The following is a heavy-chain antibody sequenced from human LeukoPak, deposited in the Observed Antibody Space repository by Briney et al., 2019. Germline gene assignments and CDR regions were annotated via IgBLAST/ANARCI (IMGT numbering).Heavy chain of an antibody. V-gene: IGHV3-30-3*01. D-gene: IGHD3-10*01. CDR1: GITFSSYA. CDR2: ISYDGSNK. CDR3: ARAPYGSGYYFDY. J-gene: IGHJ4*02. Sequence: PGRSLRLSCAASGITFSSYAMHWVRQAPGKGLEWVAVISYDGSNKYYADSVKGRFTISRDKSKNTLYLQMNSLRAEDTAVYYCARAPYGSGYYFDYWGQGTLVTVSS.